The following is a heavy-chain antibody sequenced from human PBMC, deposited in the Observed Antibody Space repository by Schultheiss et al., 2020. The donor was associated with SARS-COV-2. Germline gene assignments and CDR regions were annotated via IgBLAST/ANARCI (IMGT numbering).Heavy chain of an antibody. CDR3: ARVTGDYDY. CDR2: IYYSGST. Sequence: SETLSLTCTVSGGSISSYYWSWIRQPPGKGLEWIGYIYYSGSTNYNPSLKSRVTISVDTSKNQFSLKLSSVTAADTAVYYCARVTGDYDYWGQGTLVTVSS. J-gene: IGHJ4*02. V-gene: IGHV4-59*12. CDR1: GGSISSYY. D-gene: IGHD4-17*01.